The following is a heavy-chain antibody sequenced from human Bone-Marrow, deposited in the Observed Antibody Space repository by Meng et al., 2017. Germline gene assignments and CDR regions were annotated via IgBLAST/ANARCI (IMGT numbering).Heavy chain of an antibody. CDR2: IPPLSLT. D-gene: IGHD1-1*01. Sequence: QLQLPPWGGVLLKPSLTPSLPCAVFGGSFFGYYWSCIRQPPAKALESIREIPPLSLTTYNPSLNSRVTISVDTSKNQFSLKLSSVTAADTAVYYCARGTRPLLFQHWGQGTLFTVSS. CDR1: GGSFFGYY. J-gene: IGHJ1*01. V-gene: IGHV4-34*01. CDR3: ARGTRPLLFQH.